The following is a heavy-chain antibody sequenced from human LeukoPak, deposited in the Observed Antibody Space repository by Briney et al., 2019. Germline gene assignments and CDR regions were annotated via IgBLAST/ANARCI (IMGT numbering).Heavy chain of an antibody. CDR3: ARVGYYDSSGYSPFDY. J-gene: IGHJ4*02. V-gene: IGHV1-8*01. D-gene: IGHD3-22*01. CDR1: GYTFTSYD. Sequence: GASVKVSCKASGYTFTSYDINWVRQATGQGLEWMGWMNPNSGNTGYAQEFQGRVTMTRNTSISTAYMELSSLRSEDTAVYYCARVGYYDSSGYSPFDYWGQGTLVTVSS. CDR2: MNPNSGNT.